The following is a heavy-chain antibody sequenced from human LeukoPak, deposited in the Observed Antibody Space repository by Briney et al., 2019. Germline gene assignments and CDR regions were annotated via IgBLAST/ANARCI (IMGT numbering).Heavy chain of an antibody. D-gene: IGHD1-26*01. CDR3: ARDPQWIVGAPHHAFDI. CDR1: GYTFTGYY. Sequence: SVTVSCKASGYTFTGYYMHWVRQAPGQGLEWMGWINPNSGGTNYAQNFQGRITMTRNTSIRTAYMELSRLRSDDTAVYYCARDPQWIVGAPHHAFDIWGQGTMVTVSS. CDR2: INPNSGGT. V-gene: IGHV1-2*02. J-gene: IGHJ3*02.